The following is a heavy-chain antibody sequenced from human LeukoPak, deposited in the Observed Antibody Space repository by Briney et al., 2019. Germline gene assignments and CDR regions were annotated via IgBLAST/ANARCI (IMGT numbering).Heavy chain of an antibody. CDR2: ISGSGGST. D-gene: IGHD6-19*01. Sequence: GGSLRLSCAASGFTFSSYAMSWVRQAPGKGLEWVSAISGSGGSTYYADSVKGRFTISRDNSKNTLYLQMNSLRAEDTAVYYRAKALAVAGGFFDYWGQGTLVTVSS. V-gene: IGHV3-23*01. CDR1: GFTFSSYA. J-gene: IGHJ4*02. CDR3: AKALAVAGGFFDY.